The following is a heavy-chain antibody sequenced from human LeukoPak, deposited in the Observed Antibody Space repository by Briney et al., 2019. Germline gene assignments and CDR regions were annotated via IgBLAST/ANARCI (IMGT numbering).Heavy chain of an antibody. J-gene: IGHJ4*02. CDR2: ISSTGST. Sequence: SETLSLTCTVSGGAISDYYWSWIRQPPGKGLEWIGYISSTGSTNRNPSLKSRVTLSSDTSKNQFSLKLSSVTAADTAVYYCARPRSAYYDSSGYYYVYWGQGTLVTVSS. V-gene: IGHV4-59*12. D-gene: IGHD3-22*01. CDR3: ARPRSAYYDSSGYYYVY. CDR1: GGAISDYY.